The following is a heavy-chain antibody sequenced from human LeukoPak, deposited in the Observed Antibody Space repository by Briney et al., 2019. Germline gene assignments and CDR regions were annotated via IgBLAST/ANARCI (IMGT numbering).Heavy chain of an antibody. CDR3: ARAHDFWSGSNWFDP. CDR2: INPNSGGT. J-gene: IGHJ5*02. Sequence: ASVKVSCKASGYTFTSYDINWVRQATGQGLGWMGWINPNSGGTNYAQKFQGRVTMTRDTSISTAYMELSRLRSDDTAVYYCARAHDFWSGSNWFDPWGQGTLVTVSS. D-gene: IGHD3-3*01. CDR1: GYTFTSYD. V-gene: IGHV1-2*02.